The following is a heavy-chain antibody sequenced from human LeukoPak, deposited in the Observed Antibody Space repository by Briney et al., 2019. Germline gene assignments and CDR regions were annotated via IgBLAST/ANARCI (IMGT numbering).Heavy chain of an antibody. J-gene: IGHJ4*02. Sequence: GGSLRLSCAATDFIVSDSHMSWVRQAPGRGLGWVSVIFGADTTFYADSVKGRFTISRDNLQNTVNLQMNSLRDDDTAVYYCARGGEILDYWGQGTQVTASS. CDR1: DFIVSDSH. D-gene: IGHD3-16*01. CDR3: ARGGEILDY. CDR2: IFGADTT. V-gene: IGHV3-53*01.